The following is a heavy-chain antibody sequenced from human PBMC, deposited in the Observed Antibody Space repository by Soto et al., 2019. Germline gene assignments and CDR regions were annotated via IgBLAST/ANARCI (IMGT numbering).Heavy chain of an antibody. Sequence: EVQLVESGGGLVQPGGSLRLSCAVSGFTFSSFWMHWVRQAPGEGLVWVSRINTEGSSTRYADSVKGRFTISRDNAKNTLYLQMNSLRVEDTAMYYCAKRGVDTFGLSYWCQGTLVTVSS. J-gene: IGHJ4*02. CDR1: GFTFSSFW. CDR3: AKRGVDTFGLSY. V-gene: IGHV3-74*01. CDR2: INTEGSST. D-gene: IGHD3-10*01.